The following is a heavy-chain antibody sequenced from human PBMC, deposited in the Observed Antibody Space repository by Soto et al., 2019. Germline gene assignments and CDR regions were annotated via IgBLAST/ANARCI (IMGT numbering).Heavy chain of an antibody. J-gene: IGHJ4*02. CDR2: IYYSGST. D-gene: IGHD3-9*01. Sequence: QVQLQESGPGLVKPSQTLSLTCTVSGGSISSGGYYWSWIRQHPGKGLEWIGYIYYSGSTYYNPSLKSRVTISVDTYKNQFSLKLSSVTAADTAVYYCARGGYDILTGYYFRKFDYWGQGTLVTVSS. CDR1: GGSISSGGYY. CDR3: ARGGYDILTGYYFRKFDY. V-gene: IGHV4-31*03.